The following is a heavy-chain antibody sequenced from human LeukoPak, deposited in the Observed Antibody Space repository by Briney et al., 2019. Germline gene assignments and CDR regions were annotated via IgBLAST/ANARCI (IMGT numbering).Heavy chain of an antibody. Sequence: SETLSLTCTVSGGSISSSSYYWGWIRQPPGKGLEWIGSIYYSGSTYYNPSLESRVTISVGTSKNQFSLKLSSVTAADTAVYYCARDSTNYYGSGSYYNGFDYWGQGTLVTVSS. CDR1: GGSISSSSYY. CDR2: IYYSGST. CDR3: ARDSTNYYGSGSYYNGFDY. D-gene: IGHD3-10*01. J-gene: IGHJ4*02. V-gene: IGHV4-39*02.